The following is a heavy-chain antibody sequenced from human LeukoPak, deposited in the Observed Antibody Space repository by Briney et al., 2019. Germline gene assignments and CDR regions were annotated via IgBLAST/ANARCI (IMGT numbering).Heavy chain of an antibody. D-gene: IGHD3-9*01. J-gene: IGHJ4*02. CDR1: GFTFSSYC. Sequence: GGSLRLSCAASGFTFSSYCMSWVRQAPGKGLEWVANIKKDGSEKYYVDSVKGRFTISREHAKNSLYLQMNGLRAEDSAIYHCARILTGYYDYWGQGTLVTVSS. CDR3: ARILTGYYDY. V-gene: IGHV3-7*03. CDR2: IKKDGSEK.